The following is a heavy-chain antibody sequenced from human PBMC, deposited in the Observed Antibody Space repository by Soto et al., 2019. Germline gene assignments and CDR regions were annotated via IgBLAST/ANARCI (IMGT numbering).Heavy chain of an antibody. Sequence: PSQTLSLTCALSGDSFSSNSSAWNWIRQSPSRGLEWLGRTYYRSKWYNDYAVSVKSRITINPDTSKNQFSLQLNSVTPEDTAVYYCARFPLTGYLDLLDYWGQGTLVTVSS. V-gene: IGHV6-1*01. J-gene: IGHJ4*02. CDR1: GDSFSSNSSA. CDR2: TYYRSKWYN. D-gene: IGHD3-9*01. CDR3: ARFPLTGYLDLLDY.